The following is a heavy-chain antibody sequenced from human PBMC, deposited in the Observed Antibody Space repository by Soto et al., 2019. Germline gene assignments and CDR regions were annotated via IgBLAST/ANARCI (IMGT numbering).Heavy chain of an antibody. CDR3: TRDAYYDFWSGYYDAFDI. Sequence: PGGSLRLSCAASGFTFSGSAMHWVRQASGKGLEWVGRIRSKANSYATAYVASVKGRFTISRDDSKNTAYLQMNSLKTEDTAVYYCTRDAYYDFWSGYYDAFDIWGQGTMVTVSS. D-gene: IGHD3-3*01. CDR1: GFTFSGSA. CDR2: IRSKANSYAT. J-gene: IGHJ3*02. V-gene: IGHV3-73*01.